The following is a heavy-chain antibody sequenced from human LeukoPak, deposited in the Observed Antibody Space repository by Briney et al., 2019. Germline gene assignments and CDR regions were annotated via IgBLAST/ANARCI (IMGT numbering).Heavy chain of an antibody. Sequence: SETLSLTCAVYGGSFSGYYWSWIRQPPGKGLEWIGEINHSGSTNYNPSLKSRVTISVDTSKNQFSLKLSSVTAADTAVYYCAKTPYYYDSSGYTEDWGQGTLVTVSS. CDR1: GGSFSGYY. J-gene: IGHJ4*02. D-gene: IGHD3-22*01. CDR2: INHSGST. CDR3: AKTPYYYDSSGYTED. V-gene: IGHV4-34*01.